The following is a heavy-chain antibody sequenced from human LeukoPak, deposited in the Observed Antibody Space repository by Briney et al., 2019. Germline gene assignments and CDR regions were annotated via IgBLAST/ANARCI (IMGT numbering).Heavy chain of an antibody. J-gene: IGHJ6*03. CDR3: ARVGTGYYSLNYYMDV. CDR1: GFTFSSYA. Sequence: GGSLTLSCAASGFTFSSYAMHWVRQAPGKGLEYVSAISSNRGSTYYANSVKGRFTISRDNSKNTLYLQMGSLRAEDMAVYYCARVGTGYYSLNYYMDVWGKGTTVTISS. V-gene: IGHV3-64*01. CDR2: ISSNRGST. D-gene: IGHD3/OR15-3a*01.